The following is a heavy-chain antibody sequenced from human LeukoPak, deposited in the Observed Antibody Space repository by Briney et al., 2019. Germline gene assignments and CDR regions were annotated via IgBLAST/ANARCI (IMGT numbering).Heavy chain of an antibody. D-gene: IGHD2-8*02. CDR2: IFPSGGEI. Sequence: GGSLRLSCAASGFTFSSYWMSWVRQPPGKGLEWVSSIFPSGGEIHYADSVRGRFTISRDNSKSTLSLQMNSLRAEDTAIYYCATYRQVLLPFESWGQGTLVTVSS. V-gene: IGHV3-23*01. J-gene: IGHJ4*02. CDR1: GFTFSSYW. CDR3: ATYRQVLLPFES.